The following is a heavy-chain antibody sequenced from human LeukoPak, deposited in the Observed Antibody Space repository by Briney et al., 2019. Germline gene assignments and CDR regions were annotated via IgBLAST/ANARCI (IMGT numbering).Heavy chain of an antibody. V-gene: IGHV3-23*01. CDR1: GFTFSSYG. CDR2: ITGNGANT. J-gene: IGHJ5*02. Sequence: GGSLRLSCAASGFTFSSYGMSWVRQAPGKGLEWVSAITGNGANTFYADSVKGRFTISRDNSKNTMYLQMNSLRAEDTALYYCARDRSGSYPNWFDPWGQGTLVTVSS. D-gene: IGHD3-10*01. CDR3: ARDRSGSYPNWFDP.